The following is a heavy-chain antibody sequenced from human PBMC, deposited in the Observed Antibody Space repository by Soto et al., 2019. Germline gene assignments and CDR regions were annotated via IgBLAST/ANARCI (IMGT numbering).Heavy chain of an antibody. J-gene: IGHJ4*02. D-gene: IGHD6-19*01. Sequence: ASVKVSWKASGYTFTRYYMHWGRQAPGQGHEWMGIINPSGGSTRYAQKFQGRVTMTRDTSTSTVYMELSSLRSEDTAVYYCAIVFTAQWLAGGFDYWGQGTLVTVSS. CDR2: INPSGGST. V-gene: IGHV1-46*01. CDR3: AIVFTAQWLAGGFDY. CDR1: GYTFTRYY.